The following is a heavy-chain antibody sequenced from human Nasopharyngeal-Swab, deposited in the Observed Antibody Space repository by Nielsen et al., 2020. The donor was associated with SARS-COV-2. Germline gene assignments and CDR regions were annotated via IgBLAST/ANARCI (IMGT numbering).Heavy chain of an antibody. J-gene: IGHJ4*02. Sequence: GESLKISCAPSGIAVSSSYMSWVRQAPGKGLEWVSTIHSDGNTYYADSVKGRFTISRDNSKNMLYLQMNSLRAEDTAVYYCAREGDDYFDYWGQGTLVTVSS. CDR3: AREGDDYFDY. D-gene: IGHD3-16*01. V-gene: IGHV3-66*01. CDR1: GIAVSSSY. CDR2: IHSDGNT.